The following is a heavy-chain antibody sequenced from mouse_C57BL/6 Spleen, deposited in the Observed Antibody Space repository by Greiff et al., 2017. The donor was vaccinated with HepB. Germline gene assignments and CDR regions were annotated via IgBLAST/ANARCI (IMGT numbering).Heavy chain of an antibody. CDR3: AREGLSYYYAMDY. D-gene: IGHD1-1*02. V-gene: IGHV1-22*01. J-gene: IGHJ4*01. Sequence: VQLQQSGPELVKPGASVKMSCKASGYTFTDYNMHWVKQSHGKSLEWIGYINPNNGGTSYNQKFKGKATLTVNKSSSTAYMELRSLTSEDSAVYYCAREGLSYYYAMDYWGQGTSVTVSS. CDR2: INPNNGGT. CDR1: GYTFTDYN.